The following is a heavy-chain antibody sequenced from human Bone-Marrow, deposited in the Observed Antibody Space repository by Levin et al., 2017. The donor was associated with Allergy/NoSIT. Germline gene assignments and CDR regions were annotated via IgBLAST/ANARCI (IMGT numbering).Heavy chain of an antibody. V-gene: IGHV3-30-3*01. Sequence: RGESLKISCAASGFTFSSHAMHWVRQAPGKGLEWVAAISYDGNNKYYADSVKGRFTISRDTSKNTLYLQMNSLRIEDTGVYYCARDSGYESSGYVPSGYWGQGTLVTVSS. D-gene: IGHD3-22*01. J-gene: IGHJ4*02. CDR1: GFTFSSHA. CDR2: ISYDGNNK. CDR3: ARDSGYESSGYVPSGY.